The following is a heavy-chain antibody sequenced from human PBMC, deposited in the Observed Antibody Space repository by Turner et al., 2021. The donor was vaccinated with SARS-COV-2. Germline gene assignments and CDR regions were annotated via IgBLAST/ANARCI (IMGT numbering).Heavy chain of an antibody. D-gene: IGHD3-3*01. Sequence: QVQLQQWRAGPLKPSETLSLFCAVNGGSLSGYYWTWIRQPPGKGVEWIGEVQTNGTTYYTPSLKIRVSMSVDTSKNQFSLKLNTVTAADTAFYACAWGDDPRKAGVVWGQGTLVTVSS. CDR3: AWGDDPRKAGVV. CDR2: VQTNGTT. CDR1: GGSLSGYY. V-gene: IGHV4-34*01. J-gene: IGHJ4*02.